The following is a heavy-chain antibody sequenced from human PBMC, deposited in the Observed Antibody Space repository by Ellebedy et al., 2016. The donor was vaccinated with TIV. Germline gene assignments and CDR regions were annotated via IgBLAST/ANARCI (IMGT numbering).Heavy chain of an antibody. CDR1: GYTFTGYH. CDR2: INPSGGST. Sequence: ASVKVSCKASGYTFTGYHIHWVRQAPGQGLEWMGIINPSGGSTTYAQKFQGRVSLTRDTSTGTVYMELTSLRSEDTVVYYCARSFGDPDYWGQGTLVTVSS. V-gene: IGHV1-46*01. CDR3: ARSFGDPDY. D-gene: IGHD2-21*02. J-gene: IGHJ4*02.